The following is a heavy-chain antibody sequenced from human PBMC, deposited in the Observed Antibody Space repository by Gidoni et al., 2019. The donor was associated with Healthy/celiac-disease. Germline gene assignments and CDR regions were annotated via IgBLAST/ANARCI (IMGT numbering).Heavy chain of an antibody. CDR1: GGSISSYY. Sequence: QLQESGPGLVKPSETLSLTCTVSGGSISSYYWSWIRQPPGKGLEWIGYIYYSGSTNYNPSLKSRVTISVDTSKNQFSLKLSSVTAADTAVYYCARGSRIYYDSSGYYEWFDPWGQGTLVTVSS. J-gene: IGHJ5*02. CDR2: IYYSGST. D-gene: IGHD3-22*01. V-gene: IGHV4-59*01. CDR3: ARGSRIYYDSSGYYEWFDP.